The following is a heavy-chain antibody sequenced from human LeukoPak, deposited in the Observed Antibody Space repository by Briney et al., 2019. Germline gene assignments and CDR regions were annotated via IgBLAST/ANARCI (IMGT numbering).Heavy chain of an antibody. D-gene: IGHD3-9*01. CDR1: GFTFSTYA. Sequence: GGSLRLSCAASGFTFSTYAMTWVRQAPGKGLEWVSLISGTGGSTYYADSVKGRFTISRDNSKNTLYLQMNSLRAEDTAVYYCATPGGNDILTGSFDYWGQGTLVTVSS. CDR3: ATPGGNDILTGSFDY. J-gene: IGHJ4*02. CDR2: ISGTGGST. V-gene: IGHV3-23*01.